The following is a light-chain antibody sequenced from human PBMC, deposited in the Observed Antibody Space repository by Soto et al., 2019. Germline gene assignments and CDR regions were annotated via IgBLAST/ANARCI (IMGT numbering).Light chain of an antibody. CDR3: QQYNNWPPIT. CDR2: YAS. J-gene: IGKJ5*01. V-gene: IGKV3-15*01. Sequence: EIVLTQSPATLSLSPGERATLSCGASQSVSSSYLAWYQQKPGQAPRLLIYYASTRATGIPARFSGSGSGTEFTLTISSLQSEDFALYYCQQYNNWPPITFGQGTRLEIK. CDR1: QSVSSSY.